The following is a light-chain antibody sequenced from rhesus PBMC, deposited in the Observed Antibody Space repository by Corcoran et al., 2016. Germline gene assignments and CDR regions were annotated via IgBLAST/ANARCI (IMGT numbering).Light chain of an antibody. Sequence: DIQMTQSPSSLSASVGDTVTITCRASQSIRSWLAWYQQKPGKAPKLLIYKASSLQSGVPSRFSGSGTGTDFTLTINSLQPEDFATYYCQQYSSRPTWTFGQGTKVEIQ. CDR3: QQYSSRPTWT. CDR1: QSIRSW. CDR2: KAS. V-gene: IGKV1-22*01. J-gene: IGKJ1*01.